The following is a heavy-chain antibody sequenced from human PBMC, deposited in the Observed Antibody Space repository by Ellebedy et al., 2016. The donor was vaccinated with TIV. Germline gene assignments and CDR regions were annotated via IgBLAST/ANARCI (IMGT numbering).Heavy chain of an antibody. D-gene: IGHD3-9*01. J-gene: IGHJ6*02. V-gene: IGHV3-74*01. CDR2: INGDGTFT. CDR3: ARDRREVDQRRYYYYGMDV. CDR1: GFTLSSLSTFW. Sequence: PGGSLRLSCAASGFTLSSLSTFWLHWVRQAPGKGLVWVSRINGDGTFTSYADSVKGRVTISRANAKNTLYLQMNSLTTDDTAVYYCARDRREVDQRRYYYYGMDVWGQGTTVTVSS.